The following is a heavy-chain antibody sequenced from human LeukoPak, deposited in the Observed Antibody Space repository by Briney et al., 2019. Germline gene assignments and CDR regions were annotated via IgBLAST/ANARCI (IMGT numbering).Heavy chain of an antibody. Sequence: GGSLRLSCAASGFTFSGSAMSWVRQVPGKGLEWVAVISKDGSDKYYPGSVRGRFTISRDNSKNTTYLQMDSLRAEDTAIYYCARDYWWNYDYWGQGTLVTVSS. J-gene: IGHJ4*02. CDR2: ISKDGSDK. CDR3: ARDYWWNYDY. V-gene: IGHV3-30-3*01. CDR1: GFTFSGSA. D-gene: IGHD1-7*01.